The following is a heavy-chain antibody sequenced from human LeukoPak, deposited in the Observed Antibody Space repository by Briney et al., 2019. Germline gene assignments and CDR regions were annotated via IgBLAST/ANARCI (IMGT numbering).Heavy chain of an antibody. J-gene: IGHJ4*02. CDR3: ARDVFDY. CDR1: GFTLSSYW. CDR2: IKVDGSES. V-gene: IGHV3-7*05. Sequence: GGSLRLSCAASGFTLSSYWMGWVRQARGKGLEWVANIKVDGSESHYVDSVKGRFTISRDNAKNSLYLQMNSLRAEDTAVYYCARDVFDYWGQGTLVTVSS.